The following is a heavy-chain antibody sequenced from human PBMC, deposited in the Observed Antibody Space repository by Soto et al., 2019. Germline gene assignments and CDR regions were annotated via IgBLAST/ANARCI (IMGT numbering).Heavy chain of an antibody. V-gene: IGHV3-30*18. J-gene: IGHJ4*02. CDR2: ISNDGSED. Sequence: GGSLGLSCVASGVAFSDFAMQWVRQAPGKGLEWVALISNDGSEDFYVDSVKGRFTISRDNSKNTLFLQMSSLRAEDTAIYYCAKVHRDDGNIIYLGVDYWGQGILVTIAS. D-gene: IGHD3-16*01. CDR1: GVAFSDFA. CDR3: AKVHRDDGNIIYLGVDY.